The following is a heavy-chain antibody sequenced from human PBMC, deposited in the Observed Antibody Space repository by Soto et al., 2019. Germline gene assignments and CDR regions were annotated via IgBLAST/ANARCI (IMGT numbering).Heavy chain of an antibody. V-gene: IGHV1-69*08. Sequence: QVQLVQSGAEVKKPGSSVKVSCKASVGTFSSYTISWVRQAPGQGLEWMGRIIPILGIANYAQKFQGRVTINANKSTSTDYMELSSLRSEDTAVYYCARDPTSYCSGGSSYQVGTDYWGQGTLVTVSS. J-gene: IGHJ4*02. D-gene: IGHD2-15*01. CDR2: IIPILGIA. CDR1: VGTFSSYT. CDR3: ARDPTSYCSGGSSYQVGTDY.